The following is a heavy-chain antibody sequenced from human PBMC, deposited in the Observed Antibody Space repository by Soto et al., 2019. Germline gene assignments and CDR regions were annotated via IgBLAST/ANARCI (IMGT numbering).Heavy chain of an antibody. CDR3: ARGLKNYYGVDV. CDR1: GFSFSTYW. V-gene: IGHV3-74*01. D-gene: IGHD2-21*01. Sequence: EVQLVESGGGLLQPGGSLRLSCAASGFSFSTYWMHWVRQAPGKGLVWVSRIKGDGSTTTYADSVKGRFTISRDNAKNTLYLQMNSLRAEDTAVYYCARGLKNYYGVDVWGQGTTVTVSS. CDR2: IKGDGSTT. J-gene: IGHJ6*02.